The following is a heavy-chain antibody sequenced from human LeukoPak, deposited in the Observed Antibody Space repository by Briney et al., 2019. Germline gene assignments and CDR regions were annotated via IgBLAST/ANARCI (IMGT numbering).Heavy chain of an antibody. J-gene: IGHJ1*01. D-gene: IGHD6-19*01. V-gene: IGHV1-24*01. CDR1: VYTLTELS. CDR2: FDPQDGET. Sequence: ASVKVSCKVSVYTLTELSMHWVRQAPGKGLEWMGGFDPQDGETNYAQKFQGRVTMTEDTSTDTAYMELSSLRSEDTAVYYCATAVAVAAREFFQHWGQGTLVTVSS. CDR3: ATAVAVAAREFFQH.